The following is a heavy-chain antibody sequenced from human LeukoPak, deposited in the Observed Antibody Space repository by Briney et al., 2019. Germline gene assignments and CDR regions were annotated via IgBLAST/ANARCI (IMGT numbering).Heavy chain of an antibody. Sequence: GESLKISCKGSGYSFTSYWIGWVRQMPGKGLEWMGIIYPGDPDTRYSPSFQGQVTISADKSTSTAYLQWSSLKASDTAMYYCARPLYSYGQYYFDYWGQGTLVTVSS. J-gene: IGHJ4*02. CDR1: GYSFTSYW. D-gene: IGHD5-18*01. V-gene: IGHV5-51*01. CDR3: ARPLYSYGQYYFDY. CDR2: IYPGDPDT.